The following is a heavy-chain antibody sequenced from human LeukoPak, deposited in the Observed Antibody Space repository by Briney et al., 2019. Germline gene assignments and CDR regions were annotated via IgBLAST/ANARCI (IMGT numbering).Heavy chain of an antibody. CDR1: GFSFSDYG. Sequence: TGGSLRLSCAASGFSFSDYGMHWVRQAPGKGLEWVALIWYDGTNKYYVDSVKGRFTISRDNSKNTLYLQMNSLRADDTAVYFCAKGAPIGWAVVDYWGQGTLVTVSS. CDR3: AKGAPIGWAVVDY. V-gene: IGHV3-33*06. J-gene: IGHJ4*02. D-gene: IGHD6-19*01. CDR2: IWYDGTNK.